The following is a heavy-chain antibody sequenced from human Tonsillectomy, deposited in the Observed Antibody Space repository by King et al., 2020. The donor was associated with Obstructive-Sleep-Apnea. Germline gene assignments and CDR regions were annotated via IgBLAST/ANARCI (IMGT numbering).Heavy chain of an antibody. CDR3: AKEFGSAWDY. CDR1: GFTFSSYS. V-gene: IGHV3-23*04. D-gene: IGHD6-19*01. CDR2: IRGSGYST. Sequence: VQLVESGGGLVQPGGSLRLSCAASGFTFSSYSMSWVRQAPGKGLEWLSTIRGSGYSTYYANSVKGRFTISRDNSKNTLYLQMNSLRAEDTAVYYCAKEFGSAWDYWAQGTLVTVSS. J-gene: IGHJ4*02.